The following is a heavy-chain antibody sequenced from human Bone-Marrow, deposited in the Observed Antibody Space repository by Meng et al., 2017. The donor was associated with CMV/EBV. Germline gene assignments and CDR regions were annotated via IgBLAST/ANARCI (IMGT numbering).Heavy chain of an antibody. J-gene: IGHJ3*02. CDR3: ARHIRIQLWFRIGAFDI. Sequence: AETLSLTCTVSGGSISSSSYYWGWIRQPPGKGLEWIVSIYYSGSTYYNPSLKSRVTISVDTSKNQYSLKLSFVTAADTAVYYCARHIRIQLWFRIGAFDIWGQGTMVTVSS. D-gene: IGHD5-18*01. CDR1: GGSISSSSYY. CDR2: IYYSGST. V-gene: IGHV4-39*01.